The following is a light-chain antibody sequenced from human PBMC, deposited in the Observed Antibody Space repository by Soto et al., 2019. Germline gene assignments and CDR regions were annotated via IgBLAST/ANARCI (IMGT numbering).Light chain of an antibody. CDR1: QSVSSSY. V-gene: IGKV3-20*01. J-gene: IGKJ1*01. Sequence: EIVLTQSPGTLSLSPGERATLSCRASQSVSSSYLAWYQQKPGQAPRLLIYGASSRATGIPDRFSGSRSGTDFTLTISDLEPADFAVYYCQQYGSSGTFGQGTKVDIK. CDR2: GAS. CDR3: QQYGSSGT.